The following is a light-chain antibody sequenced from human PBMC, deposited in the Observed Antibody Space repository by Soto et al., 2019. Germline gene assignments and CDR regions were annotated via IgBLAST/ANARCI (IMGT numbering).Light chain of an antibody. CDR1: QSINGG. CDR3: HQYHNFPRT. CDR2: KTS. J-gene: IGKJ1*01. V-gene: IGKV1-5*03. Sequence: DIQLTQSPSTLSASVGDRVTITCRASQSINGGLAWYQQKPGQAPNLLIYKTSTLESGVPSRFSGSGSGTEFTLTVSSLQPDDFATYYCHQYHNFPRTFGQGTKVEI.